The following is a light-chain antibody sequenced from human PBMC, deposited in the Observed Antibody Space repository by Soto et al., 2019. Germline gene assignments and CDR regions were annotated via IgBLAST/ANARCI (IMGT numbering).Light chain of an antibody. J-gene: IGKJ1*01. V-gene: IGKV3-15*01. CDR2: GAS. CDR1: QSVSSN. CDR3: RQYIHWLT. Sequence: EIVMTQSPATLSVSPGETATLSCRASQSVSSNLAWYQQKPGQTPRLLIYGASTRATGIPARFSGSGSGTKFTLTISSLQSGDFAVYFCRQYIHWLTFGKGTKV.